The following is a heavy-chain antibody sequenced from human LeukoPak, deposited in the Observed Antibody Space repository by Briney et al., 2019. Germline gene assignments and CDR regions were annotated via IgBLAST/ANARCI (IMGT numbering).Heavy chain of an antibody. CDR1: GGSFSGYY. J-gene: IGHJ5*02. CDR3: ARVGLRYYYDSSGYSHWFDP. Sequence: SEXLSLTCAVYGGSFSGYYWSWIRQPPGKGLEWIGEINHSGSTNYNPSLKSRVTISVDTSKNQFSLKLSSVTAADTAVYYCARVGLRYYYDSSGYSHWFDPWGQGTLVTVSS. D-gene: IGHD3-22*01. CDR2: INHSGST. V-gene: IGHV4-34*01.